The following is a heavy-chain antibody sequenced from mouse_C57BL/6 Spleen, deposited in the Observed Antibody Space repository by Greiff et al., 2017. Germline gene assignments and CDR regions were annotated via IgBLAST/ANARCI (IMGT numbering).Heavy chain of an antibody. CDR2: IDPSDSYT. V-gene: IGHV1-50*01. CDR1: GYTFTSYW. J-gene: IGHJ4*01. Sequence: QVQLQQSGAELVKPGASVKLSCKASGYTFTSYWMQWVKQRPGQGLEWIGEIDPSDSYTNYNQKFKGKATLTVDTSSSTAYMQLSSLTSEDSAVYYCARGSKEAMDYWGQGTSVTVSS. CDR3: ARGSKEAMDY. D-gene: IGHD1-1*01.